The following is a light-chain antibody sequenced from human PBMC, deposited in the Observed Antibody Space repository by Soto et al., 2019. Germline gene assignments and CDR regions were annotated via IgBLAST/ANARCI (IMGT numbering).Light chain of an antibody. CDR1: QSISLW. J-gene: IGKJ1*01. V-gene: IGKV1-5*03. Sequence: DIHMTQSPSTLSASVGDRVTITCRASQSISLWVAWYQQKPGRAPNLLIYKTSSLDTGVPSRFSGSGSGTEFPLTISSLQPDDFATYYCQHYKDYSWTFGQGTKVEVK. CDR2: KTS. CDR3: QHYKDYSWT.